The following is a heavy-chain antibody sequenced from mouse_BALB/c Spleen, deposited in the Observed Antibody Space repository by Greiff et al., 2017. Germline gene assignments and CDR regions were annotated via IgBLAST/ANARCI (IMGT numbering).Heavy chain of an antibody. J-gene: IGHJ4*01. Sequence: QVQLQQSGAELARPGASVKLSCKASGYTFTSYWMQWVKQRPGRGLEWIGAIYPGDGDTRYTQKFKGKATLTADKSSSTAYMQLSSLASEDSAVYYCARLNDYAMDYWGQGTSVTVSS. CDR2: IYPGDGDT. CDR3: ARLNDYAMDY. CDR1: GYTFTSYW. V-gene: IGHV1-87*01.